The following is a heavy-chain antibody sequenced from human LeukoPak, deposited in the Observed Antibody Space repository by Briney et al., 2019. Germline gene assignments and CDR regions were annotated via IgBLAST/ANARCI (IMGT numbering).Heavy chain of an antibody. Sequence: SVKASCKASVGTFSSYAISWVRQAPGQPLEWMGGIIPMSGTANYAQKFQGSVTITADESTNTAYMELSSLRSEDTAIYYCAREMLVDGGSGSDACDIWGQGTLVTVSS. CDR3: AREMLVDGGSGSDACDI. CDR1: VGTFSSYA. D-gene: IGHD3-10*01. V-gene: IGHV1-69*01. J-gene: IGHJ3*02. CDR2: IIPMSGTA.